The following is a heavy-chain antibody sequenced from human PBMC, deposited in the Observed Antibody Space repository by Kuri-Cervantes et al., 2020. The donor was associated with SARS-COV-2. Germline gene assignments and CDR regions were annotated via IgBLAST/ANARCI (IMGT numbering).Heavy chain of an antibody. J-gene: IGHJ4*02. CDR2: ISSSSSYI. V-gene: IGHV3-21*01. Sequence: SLKISCAASGFTFSSYSMNWVRQAPGKGLEWVSSISSSSSYIYYADSVKGRFTISRDNAKNSLYLQMNSLRAEDTAVYYCARNRGSGWPFFDYWGQGALVTVSS. D-gene: IGHD6-19*01. CDR1: GFTFSSYS. CDR3: ARNRGSGWPFFDY.